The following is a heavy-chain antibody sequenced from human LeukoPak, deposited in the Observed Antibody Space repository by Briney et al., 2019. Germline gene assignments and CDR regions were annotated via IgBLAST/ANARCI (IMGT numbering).Heavy chain of an antibody. CDR3: ARRASGYSYGYYFDY. V-gene: IGHV5-51*01. Sequence: WESLKISCKGSGYSFTNYWIGWVRQMPGKGLEWMGIITPGDSDTRYSPSFQGQVTISADKSTSTAYLQWSSLKASDTAMYYCARRASGYSYGYYFDYWGQGTLVTVSS. CDR2: ITPGDSDT. CDR1: GYSFTNYW. D-gene: IGHD5-18*01. J-gene: IGHJ4*02.